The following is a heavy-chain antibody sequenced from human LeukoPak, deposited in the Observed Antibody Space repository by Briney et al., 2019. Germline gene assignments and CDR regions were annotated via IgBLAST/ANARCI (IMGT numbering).Heavy chain of an antibody. CDR3: ARGYYDFWSGYYQAGYYFDY. CDR2: INPNSGGT. J-gene: IGHJ4*02. D-gene: IGHD3-3*01. CDR1: GYTFTSYY. V-gene: IGHV1-2*06. Sequence: ASVKVSCKASGYTFTSYYMHWVRPAPGQGLEWMGRINPNSGGTNYAQKFQGRVTMTRDTSISTAYMELSRLRSDDTAVYYCARGYYDFWSGYYQAGYYFDYWGQGTLVTVSS.